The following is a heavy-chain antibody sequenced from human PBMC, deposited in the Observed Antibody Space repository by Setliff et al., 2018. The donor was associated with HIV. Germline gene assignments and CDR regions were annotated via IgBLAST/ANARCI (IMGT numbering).Heavy chain of an antibody. CDR1: GYSFTNYY. V-gene: IGHV1-46*01. CDR2: ISPSSGST. D-gene: IGHD6-6*01. J-gene: IGHJ1*01. CDR3: ARDPAPSSSASYFQH. Sequence: ASVKVSCKASGYSFTNYYIHWVRQAPGQGLEWMGKISPSSGSTTYAQKFQGRVTMTRDTSTSTVYMELSSLRSEDTAVYYCARDPAPSSSASYFQHWGQGTPVTVSS.